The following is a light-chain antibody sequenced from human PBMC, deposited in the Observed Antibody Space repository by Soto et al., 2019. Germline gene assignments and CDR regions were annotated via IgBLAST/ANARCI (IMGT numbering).Light chain of an antibody. V-gene: IGKV3-15*01. CDR2: GAS. CDR1: QSVNSN. Sequence: EIVMTQSPATLSVSPGERATLSCRASQSVNSNLAWYQQKPGQAPRLLIYGASPRAAGIPDRFSGSGSRTEFTLTIAGLQSEDFALYYCQQYNEWPRTFGQGTKVEIK. J-gene: IGKJ1*01. CDR3: QQYNEWPRT.